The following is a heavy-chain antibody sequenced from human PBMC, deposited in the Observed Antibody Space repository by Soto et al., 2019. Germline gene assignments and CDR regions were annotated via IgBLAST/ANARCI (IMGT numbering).Heavy chain of an antibody. CDR3: ARDQVPYYYYYGMDV. CDR2: ISHDGSNK. Sequence: PGGSLRLSCAASGFTFSSYGMHWVRQAPGKGLEWVAVISHDGSNKYYADSVKGRFTISRDNAKNSLYLQMNSLRPEDTAVYYCARDQVPYYYYYGMDVWGQGTTVTVSS. J-gene: IGHJ6*02. V-gene: IGHV3-30*03. CDR1: GFTFSSYG.